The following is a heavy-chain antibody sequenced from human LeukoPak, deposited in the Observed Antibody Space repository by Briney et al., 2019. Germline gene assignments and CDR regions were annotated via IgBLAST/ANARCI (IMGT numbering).Heavy chain of an antibody. Sequence: GGSLRLSCAASGFTFSDYDMHWVRQATGKGLEWVSAIGTAGGTYYTGSVKGRFTISRENAKNSLYLQMNSLRAGGTAVYYCARVAKERVGGVYYFDYWGQGTLVTVSS. CDR3: ARVAKERVGGVYYFDY. CDR1: GFTFSDYD. CDR2: IGTAGGT. V-gene: IGHV3-13*01. J-gene: IGHJ4*02. D-gene: IGHD1-1*01.